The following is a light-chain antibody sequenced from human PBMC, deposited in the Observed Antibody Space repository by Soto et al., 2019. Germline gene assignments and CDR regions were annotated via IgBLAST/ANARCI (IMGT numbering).Light chain of an antibody. CDR1: ISDVGGYDS. J-gene: IGLJ3*02. Sequence: QSALTQPASVSGSPGQSITISCTGTISDVGGYDSVSWYQQHPGKAPRLLIYGVSYRPSGVSHRFSGSKSGNTASLTISGLQTEDEAEYYCSSYTTSSTVVFGGGTKLTVL. CDR3: SSYTTSSTVV. CDR2: GVS. V-gene: IGLV2-14*01.